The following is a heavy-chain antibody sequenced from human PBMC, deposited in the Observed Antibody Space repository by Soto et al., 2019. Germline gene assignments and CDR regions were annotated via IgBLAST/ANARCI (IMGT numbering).Heavy chain of an antibody. CDR3: AREEYDSSGYYGY. J-gene: IGHJ4*02. D-gene: IGHD3-22*01. V-gene: IGHV3-33*01. CDR1: GFTFSSYG. CDR2: IWYDGSNK. Sequence: VGSLRLSCAASGFTFSSYGMHWVRQAPGKGLEWVAVIWYDGSNKYYADSVKGRFTISRDNSKNTLYLQMNSLRAEDTAVYYCAREEYDSSGYYGYLGQGTLVIVSS.